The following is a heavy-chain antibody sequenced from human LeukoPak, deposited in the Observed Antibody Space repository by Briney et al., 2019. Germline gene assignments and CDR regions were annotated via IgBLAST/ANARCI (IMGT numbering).Heavy chain of an antibody. CDR2: INHTGST. CDR3: ARAPYCSGGSCYSGSYYYYMDV. V-gene: IGHV4-34*01. D-gene: IGHD2-15*01. Sequence: SDTLSLTCAVYGGSFSGYYWSWIRQPPGKGLEWIGEINHTGSTNYNPSLKSRVTISVDTSKNQFSLKLSSVTAADTAVYYCARAPYCSGGSCYSGSYYYYMDVWGKGTTVTVS. J-gene: IGHJ6*03. CDR1: GGSFSGYY.